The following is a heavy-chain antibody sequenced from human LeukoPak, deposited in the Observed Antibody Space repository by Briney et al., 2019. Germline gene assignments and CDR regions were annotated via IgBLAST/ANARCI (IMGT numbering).Heavy chain of an antibody. J-gene: IGHJ2*01. CDR2: INSDGSST. CDR1: GFTFSSYW. Sequence: PGGSLRLSCAASGFTFSSYWMHWVRQAPGKGLVWVSRINSDGSSTSYADSVKGRFTISRDNAKNTLYLQMNSLRAGDTAVYYCARRGSRFGEEGYFDLWGRGTLVTVSS. V-gene: IGHV3-74*01. CDR3: ARRGSRFGEEGYFDL. D-gene: IGHD3-10*01.